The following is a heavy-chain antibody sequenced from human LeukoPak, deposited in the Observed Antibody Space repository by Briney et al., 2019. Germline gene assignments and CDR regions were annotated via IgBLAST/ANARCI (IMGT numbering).Heavy chain of an antibody. D-gene: IGHD6-13*01. V-gene: IGHV1-2*02. J-gene: IGHJ4*02. CDR2: INPNSGGT. CDR1: GYTFTGYY. CDR3: ARDRRAAVGTPYFDY. Sequence: ASVKVSCKASGYTFTGYYMHWVRQAPGQGLEWMGWINPNSGGTNYAQKFQGRVTVTRDTSISTAYMELSRLRSDDTAVYYCARDRRAAVGTPYFDYWGQGTLVTVSS.